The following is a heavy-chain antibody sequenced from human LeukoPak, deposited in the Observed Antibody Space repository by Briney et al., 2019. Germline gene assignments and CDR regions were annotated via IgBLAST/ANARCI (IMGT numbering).Heavy chain of an antibody. J-gene: IGHJ4*02. CDR1: GDSTSSSSYY. V-gene: IGHV4-39*01. Sequence: SETLSLTCTVSGDSTSSSSYYWGWVRQPPGKGLEWIASVYYTGSTYYNPSLKSRIAMSADTSKNQFSLMLNSVTAADTAVYYCAASFGVVARFAYWGQGTLVTVSS. D-gene: IGHD3-3*01. CDR3: AASFGVVARFAY. CDR2: VYYTGST.